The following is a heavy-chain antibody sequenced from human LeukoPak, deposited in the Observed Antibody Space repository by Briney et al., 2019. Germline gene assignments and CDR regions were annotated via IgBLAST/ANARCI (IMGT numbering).Heavy chain of an antibody. CDR2: ISGSGGST. CDR3: AKDTPAWEHYLDY. V-gene: IGHV3-23*01. CDR1: GFTFSSYA. Sequence: PGGSLRLSCAASGFTFSSYAMSWVRQAPGKGLEWVSAISGSGGSTYYADSVKGWFTISRDNSKNTLYLQMNSLRAEDTAEYYCAKDTPAWEHYLDYWGQGTLVTVSS. J-gene: IGHJ4*02. D-gene: IGHD1-26*01.